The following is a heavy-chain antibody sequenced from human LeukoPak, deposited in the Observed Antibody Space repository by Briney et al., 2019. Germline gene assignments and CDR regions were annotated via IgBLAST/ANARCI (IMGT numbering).Heavy chain of an antibody. D-gene: IGHD1-1*01. J-gene: IGHJ4*02. CDR1: GSTFSSYW. CDR2: IKQDGSEK. Sequence: PGGSLRLSCAASGSTFSSYWMSWVRQAPGNGLEWVGNIKQDGSEKYYVDSVKGRFTISRDNAKNSLYLQMNRLRAEDTAVYYCATGTAGLDYWGQGTLVTVSS. V-gene: IGHV3-7*01. CDR3: ATGTAGLDY.